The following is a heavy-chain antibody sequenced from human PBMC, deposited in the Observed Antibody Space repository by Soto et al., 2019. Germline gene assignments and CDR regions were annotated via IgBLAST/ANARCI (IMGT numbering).Heavy chain of an antibody. V-gene: IGHV4-59*01. CDR1: GGSISSYY. CDR2: IYYSGST. CDR3: ASTIFGVDRYRGNQFDY. Sequence: QVQLQESGPGLVKPSETLSLTCTVSGGSISSYYWSWIRQPPGKGLEWIGYIYYSGSTNYKPPLKSRVNISRDTSENQFPLKLSSVTASDSAVYYCASTIFGVDRYRGNQFDYWGQGTLVTVSS. J-gene: IGHJ4*02. D-gene: IGHD3-3*01.